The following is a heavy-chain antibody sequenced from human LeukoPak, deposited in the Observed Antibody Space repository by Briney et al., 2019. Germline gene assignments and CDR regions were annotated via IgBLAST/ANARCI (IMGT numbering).Heavy chain of an antibody. CDR3: AKGIYGDYAPPFDY. D-gene: IGHD4-17*01. CDR1: GFTFSSYA. J-gene: IGHJ4*02. Sequence: GGSLRLSCAASGFTFSSYAMSWVRQAPGKGLEWVSAVSGSGGSTYYADSVKGRFAISRDNSKNTLYLQMNNLRAEDTAVYYCAKGIYGDYAPPFDYWGQGTLVTVSS. V-gene: IGHV3-23*01. CDR2: VSGSGGST.